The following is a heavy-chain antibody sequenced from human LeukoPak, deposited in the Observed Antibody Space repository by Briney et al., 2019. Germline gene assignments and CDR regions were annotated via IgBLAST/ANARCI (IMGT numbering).Heavy chain of an antibody. V-gene: IGHV4-59*08. CDR1: GGSINGYF. Sequence: SETLSLTCSVSGGSINGYFWSWIRQPPGKGLEWIGYISSGGSTNFHPSLMSRVTFSVDTSKTHVSLKLTSVTAADTAVYYCARHSPRLLIFSLWGQGALVTVSS. CDR3: ARHSPRLLIFSL. J-gene: IGHJ4*02. D-gene: IGHD3-9*01. CDR2: ISSGGST.